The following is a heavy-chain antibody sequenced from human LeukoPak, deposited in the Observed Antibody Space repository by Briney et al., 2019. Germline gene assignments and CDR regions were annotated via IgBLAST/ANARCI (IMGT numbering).Heavy chain of an antibody. CDR2: IKQDGSEK. CDR3: ARVRSVGGNPHAFNI. CDR1: GFTFSDYL. J-gene: IGHJ3*02. V-gene: IGHV3-7*01. Sequence: GGSLRLSCAASGFTFSDYLMSWVRQAPGKGLEWVTNIKQDGSEKYYVDSVKGRFTISRDNVKNSLYLQMNSLRVEDTALYYCARVRSVGGNPHAFNIWGQGTMVTVSS. D-gene: IGHD4-23*01.